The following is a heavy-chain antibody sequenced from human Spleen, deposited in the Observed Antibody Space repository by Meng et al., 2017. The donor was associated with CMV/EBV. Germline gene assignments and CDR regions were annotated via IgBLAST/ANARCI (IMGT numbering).Heavy chain of an antibody. CDR2: VNPKSGNT. CDR1: CY. CDR3: ARAGSDYVDMSGYPEDPLDY. D-gene: IGHD3-10*01. Sequence: CYIHWVRQAPGQGLEWMGWVNPKSGNTNYAQRFQGRVSLTRDSSTSTVYMELSRLRSADTAVYYCARAGSDYVDMSGYPEDPLDYWGQGTLVTVSS. J-gene: IGHJ4*02. V-gene: IGHV1-2*02.